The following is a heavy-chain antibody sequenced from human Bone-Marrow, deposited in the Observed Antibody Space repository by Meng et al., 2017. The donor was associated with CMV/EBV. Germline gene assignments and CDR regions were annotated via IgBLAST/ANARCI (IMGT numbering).Heavy chain of an antibody. CDR3: ARGSEYSSPARPGMDV. D-gene: IGHD6-6*01. CDR2: ISSSGSTI. V-gene: IGHV3-11*04. CDR1: GFTFSDYY. J-gene: IGHJ6*02. Sequence: GESLKISCAASGFTFSDYYMSWIRQAPGKGLEWVSYISSSGSTIYYADSVKGRFTISRVNSKNTLYLQMNSLRAEDTAVDYCARGSEYSSPARPGMDVWGQGPTVTVYS.